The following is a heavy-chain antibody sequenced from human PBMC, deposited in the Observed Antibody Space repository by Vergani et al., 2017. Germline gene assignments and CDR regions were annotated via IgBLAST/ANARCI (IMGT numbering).Heavy chain of an antibody. Sequence: QVQLQESGPGLVKPSGTLSLTCAVSGGSIRSSNWWSWVRQPPGKGLEWIGEIYHSGSTNYNPSLKSRVTISVDKAKNQFSLKLSSVTAADTAVYYCARGLVVVVAAPSYYYGMDVWGRGTTVTVSS. CDR3: ARGLVVVVAAPSYYYGMDV. CDR2: IYHSGST. J-gene: IGHJ6*02. V-gene: IGHV4-4*02. D-gene: IGHD2-15*01. CDR1: GGSIRSSNW.